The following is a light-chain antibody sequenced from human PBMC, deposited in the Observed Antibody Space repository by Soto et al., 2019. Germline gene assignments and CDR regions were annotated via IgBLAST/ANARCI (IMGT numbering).Light chain of an antibody. Sequence: EIVLTQSPGTLSLSPGERATLSCRASQSVSSSYLALYQQKTGQAPRLLIYGASSRATGIPDRFSGSGSGRDFTLTISRLEPEDFAVYYCQQYGSSPPWTFGQGTKVEIK. CDR3: QQYGSSPPWT. J-gene: IGKJ1*01. V-gene: IGKV3-20*01. CDR1: QSVSSSY. CDR2: GAS.